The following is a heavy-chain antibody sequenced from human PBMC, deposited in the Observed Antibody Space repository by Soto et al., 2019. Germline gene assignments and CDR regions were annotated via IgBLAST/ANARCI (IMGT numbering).Heavy chain of an antibody. D-gene: IGHD2-2*01. V-gene: IGHV4-34*01. Sequence: SETLSLTCGVYGGSFRGYYWSWIRQPPGKGLEWIGEINHSGSTNYNPSLKSRVTISVDTSKNQFSLKLSSVTAADTAVYYCARGRGSHCYVYWGQGTLVTVSS. J-gene: IGHJ4*02. CDR2: INHSGST. CDR3: ARGRGSHCYVY. CDR1: GGSFRGYY.